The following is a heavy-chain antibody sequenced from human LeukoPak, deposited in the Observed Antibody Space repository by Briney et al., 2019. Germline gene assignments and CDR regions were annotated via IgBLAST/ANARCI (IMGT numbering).Heavy chain of an antibody. J-gene: IGHJ1*01. V-gene: IGHV3-74*01. CDR1: GFTFSTDW. D-gene: IGHD3-22*01. CDR2: IKSDGGT. Sequence: HPGGSLRLSCAAAGFTFSTDWMHWVRQAPGKGLVWVSRIKSDGGTNYADSVKGRFTISRDNAKKTVSLQMNSLRPEDTGVYYCARAPSEIGGYYPEYFRHWGQGTLVTVSS. CDR3: ARAPSEIGGYYPEYFRH.